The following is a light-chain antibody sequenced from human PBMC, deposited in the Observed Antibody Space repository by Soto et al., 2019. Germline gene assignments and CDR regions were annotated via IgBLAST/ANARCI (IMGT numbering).Light chain of an antibody. J-gene: IGLJ1*01. CDR1: SSDVGLYDY. V-gene: IGLV2-14*01. Sequence: QSVLTQPASVSGSPGQSITISCTGTSSDVGLYDYVSWYQQHPGKAPQLMIYAVSNRPSGVSNRFSASKSGNTASLFISGLQAEDESDYYCSSDTSDISYVFGSGTKVAVL. CDR3: SSDTSDISYV. CDR2: AVS.